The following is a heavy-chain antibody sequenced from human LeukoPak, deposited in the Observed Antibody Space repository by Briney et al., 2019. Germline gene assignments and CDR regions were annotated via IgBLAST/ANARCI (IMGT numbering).Heavy chain of an antibody. CDR3: AKDRIQLWFSYYFDY. Sequence: GGSLRLSCAASGFTFSSYAMSWVRLAPGKGLEWVSAISGSGGSTYYADSVKGRFTISRDNSKNTLYLQMNSLRAEDTAVYYCAKDRIQLWFSYYFDYWGQGTLVTVSS. V-gene: IGHV3-23*01. D-gene: IGHD5-18*01. J-gene: IGHJ4*02. CDR2: ISGSGGST. CDR1: GFTFSSYA.